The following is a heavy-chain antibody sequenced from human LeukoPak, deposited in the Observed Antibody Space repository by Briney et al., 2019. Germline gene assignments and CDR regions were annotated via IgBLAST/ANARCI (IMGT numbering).Heavy chain of an antibody. Sequence: SVKVSCKASGGTFSSYAISWVRQAPGQGLEWMGRIIPILGIANYAQKFQGRVTITADKSTGTAYMELRSLRSDDTAVYYCARGLQRGYSGYDYFPDAFDIWGQGTMVTVSS. CDR2: IIPILGIA. J-gene: IGHJ3*02. CDR1: GGTFSSYA. V-gene: IGHV1-69*04. CDR3: ARGLQRGYSGYDYFPDAFDI. D-gene: IGHD5-12*01.